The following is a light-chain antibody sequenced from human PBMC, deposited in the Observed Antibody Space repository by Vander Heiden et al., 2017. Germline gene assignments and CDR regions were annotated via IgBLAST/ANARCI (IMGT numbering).Light chain of an antibody. V-gene: IGLV2-14*03. J-gene: IGLJ3*02. Sequence: QSALTPPASVSGSPGQSITISCTGTSSDIGSYNYVSWYQQHPGKAPKLIIYDVSDRPSGASTRFSGSKSGNAASLTISSLQAEDEADYYCSSYTSSNTWVFGGGTKLTVL. CDR1: SSDIGSYNY. CDR2: DVS. CDR3: SSYTSSNTWV.